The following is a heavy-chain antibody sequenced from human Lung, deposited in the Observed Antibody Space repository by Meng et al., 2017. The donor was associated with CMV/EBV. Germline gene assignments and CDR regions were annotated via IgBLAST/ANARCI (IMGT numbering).Heavy chain of an antibody. CDR1: GFTFSSYG. V-gene: IGHV3-48*03. CDR3: ARDPLWFGVNYYYGMDV. D-gene: IGHD3-10*01. J-gene: IGHJ6*02. Sequence: GXXKLSCAASGFTFSSYGMNWVRQAPGKGLEWVSYISSSGSTIYYADSVKGRFTISRDNAKNSLYLQMNSLRAEDTAVYYCARDPLWFGVNYYYGMDVWGQGXTVTVSS. CDR2: ISSSGSTI.